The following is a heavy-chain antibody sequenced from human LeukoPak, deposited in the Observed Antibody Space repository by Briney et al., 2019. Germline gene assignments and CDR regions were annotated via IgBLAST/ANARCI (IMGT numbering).Heavy chain of an antibody. CDR3: ARGGASSYYDSSGYSDY. J-gene: IGHJ4*02. CDR1: GFTFSSYS. Sequence: GGSLRLSCAASGFTFSSYSMNWVHQAPGKGLEWVSSISSSSSYIYYAGSVKGRFTISRDNAKNSLYLQMNSLRAEDTAVYYCARGGASSYYDSSGYSDYWGQGTLVTVSS. CDR2: ISSSSSYI. V-gene: IGHV3-21*01. D-gene: IGHD3-22*01.